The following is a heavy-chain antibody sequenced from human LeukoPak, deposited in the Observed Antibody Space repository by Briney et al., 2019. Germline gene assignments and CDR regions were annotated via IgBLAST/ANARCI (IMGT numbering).Heavy chain of an antibody. CDR3: ARDRGKDYFGD. CDR1: GLNFNSRW. D-gene: IGHD4-23*01. J-gene: IGHJ4*02. CDR2: VRNDGFDT. V-gene: IGHV3-30*02. Sequence: GGSLRLSCVASGLNFNSRWMDWVRQAADKGLEWVAFVRNDGFDTYHSNSVKGRFSISRDDSKNTVYLQMNSLRAEDTALYYCARDRGKDYFGDWGQGTQVTVSS.